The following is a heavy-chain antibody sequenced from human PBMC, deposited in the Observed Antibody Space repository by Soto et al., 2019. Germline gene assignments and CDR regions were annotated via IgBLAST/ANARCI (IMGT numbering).Heavy chain of an antibody. J-gene: IGHJ4*02. V-gene: IGHV3-23*01. CDR2: ISGSGGST. CDR1: GFTFSSYA. D-gene: IGHD3-3*01. CDR3: AKRRAGITIFGVAIDFDY. Sequence: GGSLRLSCAASGFTFSSYAMSWVRQAPGKGLEWVSAISGSGGSTYYADSVKGRFTISRDNSKNTRYLQMNSLRAEDTAVYYCAKRRAGITIFGVAIDFDYWGQGTLVTVSS.